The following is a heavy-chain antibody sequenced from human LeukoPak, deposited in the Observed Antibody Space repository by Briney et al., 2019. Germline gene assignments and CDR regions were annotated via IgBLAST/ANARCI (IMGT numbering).Heavy chain of an antibody. D-gene: IGHD4/OR15-4a*01. V-gene: IGHV4-59*01. CDR1: GGSISHYY. J-gene: IGHJ6*02. CDR2: IYYTGTS. Sequence: SETLSLTCTVSGGSISHYYWSWTRQPPGKGPEWIGYIYYTGTSNYNPSLKSRVTISVDTSKNQFSLKLNSVTAADTAVYYCAREDPQTKVPEGMDVWGQGTTVTVSS. CDR3: AREDPQTKVPEGMDV.